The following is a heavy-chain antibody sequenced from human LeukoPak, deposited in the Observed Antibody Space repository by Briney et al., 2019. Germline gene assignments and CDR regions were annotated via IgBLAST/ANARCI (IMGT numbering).Heavy chain of an antibody. D-gene: IGHD2-8*02. CDR2: TYYRSKWYS. Sequence: SRTLSLTCAISGDSVSSNSAAWNWVRLSPSRGLEWLGRTYYRSKWYSHYSVSVRSRITINPDTSRNQFSLQLNSVTPEDTAVYYCARGPGYFQHWGQGTLVTVSS. CDR3: ARGPGYFQH. J-gene: IGHJ1*01. V-gene: IGHV6-1*01. CDR1: GDSVSSNSAA.